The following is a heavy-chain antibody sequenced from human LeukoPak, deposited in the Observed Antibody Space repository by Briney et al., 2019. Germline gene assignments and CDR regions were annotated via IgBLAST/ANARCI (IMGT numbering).Heavy chain of an antibody. CDR3: ARNTTVTDWYFDL. Sequence: SETLSLTCIVSSGAISSSSHYWGWIRQPPGKGLEWIGSIYHSGSTVYNPSLKSRVAISVDTSRNQFSLKLNSVTASDTAVYYCARNTTVTDWYFDLWGRGTLVTVSS. CDR2: IYHSGST. V-gene: IGHV4-39*01. CDR1: SGAISSSSHY. J-gene: IGHJ2*01. D-gene: IGHD4-17*01.